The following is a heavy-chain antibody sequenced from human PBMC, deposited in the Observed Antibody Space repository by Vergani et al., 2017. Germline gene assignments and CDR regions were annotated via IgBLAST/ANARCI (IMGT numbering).Heavy chain of an antibody. J-gene: IGHJ4*02. CDR2: ISYDGSNK. Sequence: QVQLVESGGGVVQPGRSLRLSCAASGFTFSSYAMHWVRQAPGKGLEWVAVISYDGSNKYYADSVKGRFTISRDNAKNALYLQLNSLRAEDTAVYYCARDPPPYYDSSGYLDYWGQGTLVTVSS. V-gene: IGHV3-30-3*01. CDR3: ARDPPPYYDSSGYLDY. CDR1: GFTFSSYA. D-gene: IGHD3-22*01.